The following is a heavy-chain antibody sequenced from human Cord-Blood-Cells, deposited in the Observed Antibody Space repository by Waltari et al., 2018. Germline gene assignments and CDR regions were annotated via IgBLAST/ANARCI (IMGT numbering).Heavy chain of an antibody. CDR2: IYSGGST. J-gene: IGHJ4*02. CDR3: ATGRLADYFDY. CDR1: GFTVSSNY. V-gene: IGHV3-53*04. Sequence: EVQLVESGGGLVKHGGSLRLSCAASGFTVSSNYLSWVRQAPGKGLEWVSVIYSGGSTYYADSVKGRFTISRHNSKNTLYLQMNSLRAEDTAVYYCATGRLADYFDYWGQGTLVTVSS.